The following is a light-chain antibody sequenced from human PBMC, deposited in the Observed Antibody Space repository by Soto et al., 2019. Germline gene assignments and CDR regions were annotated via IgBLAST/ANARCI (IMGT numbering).Light chain of an antibody. V-gene: IGKV3-15*01. Sequence: DIVMTQSPAILSVSPGERAALSFRASQSVNSNLAWYQQKLGQDPRLLIYGASARATGIPARFSASGSETDFTLTISSLEPEDFAVYYCQQRSYPITFGQGTRLEIK. CDR1: QSVNSN. J-gene: IGKJ5*01. CDR3: QQRSYPIT. CDR2: GAS.